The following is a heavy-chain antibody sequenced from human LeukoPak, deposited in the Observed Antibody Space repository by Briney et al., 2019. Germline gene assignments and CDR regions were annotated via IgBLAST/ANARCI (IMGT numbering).Heavy chain of an antibody. J-gene: IGHJ4*02. CDR2: ISGSGGST. CDR3: AKTLELSPTDGRY. V-gene: IGHV3-23*01. CDR1: GFTFSSYA. Sequence: KAGGSLRLSCAASGFTFSSYAMSWVRQAPGKGLEWVSAISGSGGSTYYADSVKGRFTISRDNSKNTLYLQMNSLRAEDTAVYYCAKTLELSPTDGRYWGQGTLVTVSS. D-gene: IGHD3-10*01.